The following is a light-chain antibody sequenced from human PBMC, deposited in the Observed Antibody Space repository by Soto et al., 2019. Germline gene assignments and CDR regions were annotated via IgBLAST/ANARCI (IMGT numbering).Light chain of an antibody. J-gene: IGKJ4*01. CDR1: QGVSTN. CDR2: GVS. CDR3: LQYNSYPLT. V-gene: IGKV1-17*03. Sequence: DIPMSQSPSAMSASVGDRVTINCRASQGVSTNVAWFQQKPGKVPKRLIYGVSTLQGGVPSRFSGSGSGTDFTLTITSLQPEDFATYYCLQYNSYPLTFGGGTKVEVK.